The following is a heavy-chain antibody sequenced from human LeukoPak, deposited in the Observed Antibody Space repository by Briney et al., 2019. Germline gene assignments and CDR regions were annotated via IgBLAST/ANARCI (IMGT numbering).Heavy chain of an antibody. CDR1: GFTFSSYE. V-gene: IGHV3-48*03. D-gene: IGHD6-19*01. CDR2: ITTSGTTL. CDR3: ARPYSSGWDNWFDP. Sequence: GGSLRLSCAASGFTFSSYEMNWVRQAPGKGLEWISYITTSGTTLDYADSVKGRFTISRDNAKNSLYLQMNSPRAEDTAVYYCARPYSSGWDNWFDPWGQGTLVTVSS. J-gene: IGHJ5*02.